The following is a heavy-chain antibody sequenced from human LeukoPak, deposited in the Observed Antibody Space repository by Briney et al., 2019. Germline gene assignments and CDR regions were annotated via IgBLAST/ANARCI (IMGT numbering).Heavy chain of an antibody. Sequence: SETLSLTCTVSGGSISSSSYYWGWIRQPPGKGLEWIGSIYYSGSTYYNPSLKSRVTISVDTSKNQFSLKLSSVTAADTAVYYCAGPVDTAMVTPAIWGQGTMVAVSS. D-gene: IGHD5-18*01. CDR1: GGSISSSSYY. V-gene: IGHV4-39*01. J-gene: IGHJ3*02. CDR3: AGPVDTAMVTPAI. CDR2: IYYSGST.